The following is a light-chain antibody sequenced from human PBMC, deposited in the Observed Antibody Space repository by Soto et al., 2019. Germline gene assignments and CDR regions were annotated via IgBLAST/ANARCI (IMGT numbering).Light chain of an antibody. V-gene: IGKV3-20*01. CDR2: GAS. CDR1: QTISSSH. CDR3: QQYGGSPLT. J-gene: IGKJ4*01. Sequence: EIVLTQSPGTLSLSPGERATLSCRASQTISSSHLAWYQQKPGQAPRLLIYGASSRVTGIPDRFRGCGSGTDFIFTITRLEPEDFAVYYCQQYGGSPLTFGGGTKVEIK.